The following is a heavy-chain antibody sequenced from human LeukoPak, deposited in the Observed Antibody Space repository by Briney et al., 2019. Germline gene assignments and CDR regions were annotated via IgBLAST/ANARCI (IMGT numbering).Heavy chain of an antibody. J-gene: IGHJ5*02. CDR3: ARDRSSSSWYRWFDP. Sequence: PGGSLRLSCAASGFTFSDYYMSWLRQAPGKGREWVSYISSSGSTIYYADSVKGRFTISRDNAKNSLYLQMNSLRAEDTAVYYCARDRSSSSWYRWFDPWGQGTLVTVSS. CDR2: ISSSGSTI. CDR1: GFTFSDYY. V-gene: IGHV3-11*01. D-gene: IGHD6-13*01.